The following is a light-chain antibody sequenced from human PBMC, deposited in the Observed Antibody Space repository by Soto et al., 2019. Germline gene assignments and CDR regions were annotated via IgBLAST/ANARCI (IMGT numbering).Light chain of an antibody. J-gene: IGLJ1*01. CDR1: SSNIGSNY. Sequence: QSVLTQPPSASGTPGQRVTISCSGSSSNIGSNYVYWYQQLPGTAPKLLIYRNNQRPSGVPDRFSGSKSGTSASLAISGLRSEDEADYYCAAWDYSLSAVYVFGTGTKLTVL. V-gene: IGLV1-47*01. CDR3: AAWDYSLSAVYV. CDR2: RNN.